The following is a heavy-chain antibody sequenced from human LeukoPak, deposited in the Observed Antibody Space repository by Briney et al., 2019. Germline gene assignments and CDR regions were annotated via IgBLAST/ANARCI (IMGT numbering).Heavy chain of an antibody. J-gene: IGHJ4*02. CDR3: ARDQSIAGPTTADY. CDR2: INTDGSNT. CDR1: GFTFSSLW. D-gene: IGHD1-26*01. Sequence: GRSLRLSCAASGFTFSSLWMHWVRQAPGKGLVWVSRINTDGSNTIYADSVKGRFTIYRDNAKNTLYLQMNSLRAEDTAVYYCARDQSIAGPTTADYWGQGTLVTVSS. V-gene: IGHV3-74*01.